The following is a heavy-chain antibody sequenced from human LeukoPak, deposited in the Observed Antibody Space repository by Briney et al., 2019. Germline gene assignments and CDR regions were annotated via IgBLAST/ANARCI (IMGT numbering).Heavy chain of an antibody. CDR3: VRTYMVRGEKSLDI. D-gene: IGHD3-10*01. J-gene: IGHJ6*02. Sequence: GGSLRLSCAASGFTFSSYAMHWVRQAPGKGLEYVSAISNNGGSTYYANSVKGRFTISRDNSRNTVYLQLRSLRPEDTAVYYCVRTYMVRGEKSLDIWGRGTTVTVSS. CDR2: ISNNGGST. V-gene: IGHV3-64*01. CDR1: GFTFSSYA.